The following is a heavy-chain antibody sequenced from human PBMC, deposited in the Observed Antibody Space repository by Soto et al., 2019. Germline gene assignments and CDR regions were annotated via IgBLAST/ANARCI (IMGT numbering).Heavy chain of an antibody. V-gene: IGHV3-15*07. CDR2: IKSKIDGGTT. D-gene: IGHD3-22*01. J-gene: IGHJ4*01. CDR1: GFSFSSAW. Sequence: EVQLVESGGGLVKPGGSLRLSCAASGFSFSSAWINWVRQAPGKGLEGVGRIKSKIDGGTTDFAAPVKGRFAISRDDSRDMMYMQMNSLKTEDTGVYYCTTDSLFTQILVRFDFWGHGTLVTVSS. CDR3: TTDSLFTQILVRFDF.